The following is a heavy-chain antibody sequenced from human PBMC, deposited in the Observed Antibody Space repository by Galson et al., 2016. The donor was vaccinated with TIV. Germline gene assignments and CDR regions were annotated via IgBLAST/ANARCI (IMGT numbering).Heavy chain of an antibody. CDR3: AREGSADYDWGRAHFDY. CDR2: IYHTGNT. J-gene: IGHJ4*02. Sequence: SETLSLTCTVSGGSTSSYYWTWIRQPPGKGLEWIGYIYHTGNTIYNPSLKSRVAISLDTSKNQFSLKLSSVTAADTALYYCAREGSADYDWGRAHFDYWGQGTLVTVSP. V-gene: IGHV4-59*12. D-gene: IGHD3-16*01. CDR1: GGSTSSYY.